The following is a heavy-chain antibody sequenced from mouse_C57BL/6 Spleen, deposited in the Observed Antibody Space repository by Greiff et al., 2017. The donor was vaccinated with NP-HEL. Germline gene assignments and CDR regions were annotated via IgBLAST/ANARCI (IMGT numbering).Heavy chain of an antibody. Sequence: VKLMESGPGLVAPSQSLSITCTASGFSLTSYGVSWVRQPPGKGLEWLGVIWGDGSTNYHSAPISSLSISKDNAKIQVFLKLNSLQTDDTATYYCASYYGSRRGFAYWGQGTLVTVSA. J-gene: IGHJ3*01. D-gene: IGHD1-1*01. V-gene: IGHV2-3*01. CDR2: IWGDGST. CDR1: GFSLTSYG. CDR3: ASYYGSRRGFAY.